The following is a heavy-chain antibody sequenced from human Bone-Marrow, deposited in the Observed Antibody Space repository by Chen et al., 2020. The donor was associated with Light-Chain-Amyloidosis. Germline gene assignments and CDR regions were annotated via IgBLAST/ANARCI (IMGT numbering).Heavy chain of an antibody. CDR1: GFAFSSYA. J-gene: IGHJ3*02. Sequence: EVQLVESGGGLLQRGGSLRLSCAASGFAFSSYAMSWVRQAPGKGLAWVSTIGGRGGSRYYGASVKGRLTISRDNSKNALFLQMNSLRAEDTAVYYCAKDISYDDILPGYPADAFDIWGQGTMVTVSS. CDR3: AKDISYDDILPGYPADAFDI. V-gene: IGHV3-23*04. CDR2: IGGRGGSR. D-gene: IGHD3-9*01.